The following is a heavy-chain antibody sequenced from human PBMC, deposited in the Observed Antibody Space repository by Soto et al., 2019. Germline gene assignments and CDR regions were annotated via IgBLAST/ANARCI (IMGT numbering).Heavy chain of an antibody. CDR1: GFTFSNYW. CDR3: IRDLLDYSGSYLLH. V-gene: IGHV3-74*01. J-gene: IGHJ4*02. D-gene: IGHD3-10*01. CDR2: INRDASSP. Sequence: GGSLRLSCAASGFTFSNYWMHWVRQAPGKGPEWLARINRDASSPSYADSVRGRFTISRDNAKNTLYLQANSLRAEDTAVYYCIRDLLDYSGSYLLHWGQGIVVTVSS.